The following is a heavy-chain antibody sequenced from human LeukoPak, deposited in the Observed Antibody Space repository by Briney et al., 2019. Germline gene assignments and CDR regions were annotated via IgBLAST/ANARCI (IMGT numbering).Heavy chain of an antibody. V-gene: IGHV3-23*01. CDR2: ISGSGGST. J-gene: IGHJ4*02. CDR3: AKDGNWARFED. D-gene: IGHD7-27*01. Sequence: SGGSLRLSCAASGFTVSSNYMSWVRQAPGKGLEWVSAISGSGGSTYYADSVKGRFTISRDNSKNMVWLQINSPTAEDTATYYCAKDGNWARFEDWGQGTLVTVSS. CDR1: GFTVSSNY.